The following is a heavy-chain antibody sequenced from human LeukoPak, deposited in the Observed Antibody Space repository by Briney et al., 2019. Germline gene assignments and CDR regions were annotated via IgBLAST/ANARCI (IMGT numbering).Heavy chain of an antibody. CDR2: INSDGSST. CDR1: GFTFSSYW. Sequence: GGSLRLSCAASGFTFSSYWMHWVRQATGKGLVWVSCINSDGSSTSYADSVKGRFTISRDNAKNTLYLQMNSLRAKDTAVYYCARVRSGSSAGNYGMDVWGQGTTVTVSS. V-gene: IGHV3-74*01. J-gene: IGHJ6*02. D-gene: IGHD1-26*01. CDR3: ARVRSGSSAGNYGMDV.